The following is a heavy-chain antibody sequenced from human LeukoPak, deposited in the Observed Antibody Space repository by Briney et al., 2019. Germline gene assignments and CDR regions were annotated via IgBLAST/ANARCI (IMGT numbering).Heavy chain of an antibody. J-gene: IGHJ5*02. Sequence: GGSLRLSCAASGFTFSSYAMSWVRRAPGEGLEWVSTISGSGGSTYYADSVKGRFTISRDNSKNTLYLHMNSLRADDTAVYYCAKDEVGTSWGQGTLVTVSS. CDR2: ISGSGGST. CDR1: GFTFSSYA. D-gene: IGHD2-15*01. CDR3: AKDEVGTS. V-gene: IGHV3-23*01.